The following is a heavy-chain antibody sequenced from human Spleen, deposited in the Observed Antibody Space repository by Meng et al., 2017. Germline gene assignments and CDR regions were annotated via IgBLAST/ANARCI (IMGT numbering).Heavy chain of an antibody. Sequence: GESLKISCAASGFSVSHNYMSWVRQAPGKGLEWVSTISGSGRRTYYGHSVKGRFTISRDNSKNTLYLQMNTLRAEDTAVYFCARDGPHYDVDYWGQGTRVTVSS. D-gene: IGHD5-12*01. V-gene: IGHV3-23*01. CDR1: GFSVSHNY. CDR3: ARDGPHYDVDY. J-gene: IGHJ4*02. CDR2: ISGSGRRT.